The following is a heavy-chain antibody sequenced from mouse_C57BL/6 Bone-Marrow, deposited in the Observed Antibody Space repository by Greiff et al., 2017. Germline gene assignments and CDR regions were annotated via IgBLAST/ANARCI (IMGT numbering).Heavy chain of an antibody. J-gene: IGHJ2*01. CDR2: IWWDDDK. D-gene: IGHD1-1*01. CDR1: GFSLSTFGMG. Sequence: QVQLKESGPGILQPSQTLSLTCSFSGFSLSTFGMGVGWIRQPSGKGLEWLAHIWWDDDKYYNPALKSRLTLSKDTSKNQVFLTIANVDTADTATYYCARMGIPYYYGSSPSYFDYWGQGTTLTVSS. CDR3: ARMGIPYYYGSSPSYFDY. V-gene: IGHV8-8*01.